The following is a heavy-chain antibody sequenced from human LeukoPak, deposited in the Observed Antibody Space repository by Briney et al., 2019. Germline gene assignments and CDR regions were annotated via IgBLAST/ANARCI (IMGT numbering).Heavy chain of an antibody. CDR1: GFSFSNER. V-gene: IGHV3-74*01. J-gene: IGHJ4*02. CDR2: IDNDGTNP. Sequence: GGSLRLSCPASGFSFSNERNHWVRQAPRIGLFWASDIDNDGTNPTYVDSVKGRFTISRDNAKSPLYLHMNSLRPEDTGVYFFSRSVPPLPYWGQGPQVSVSS. D-gene: IGHD6-6*01. CDR3: SRSVPPLPY.